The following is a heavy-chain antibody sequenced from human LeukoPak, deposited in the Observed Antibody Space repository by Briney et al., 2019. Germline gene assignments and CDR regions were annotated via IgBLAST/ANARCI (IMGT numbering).Heavy chain of an antibody. J-gene: IGHJ4*02. V-gene: IGHV3-48*03. CDR3: ARDRGYNYGFDY. D-gene: IGHD5-18*01. Sequence: PGGSLRLSCAASGFTFSSYEMNWFRQAPGKGLEWVSYISSSGSTIYYADSVKGRFSISRDNAKNSLYLQMNSLRAEDTAVYYCARDRGYNYGFDYWGQGTLVTVSS. CDR1: GFTFSSYE. CDR2: ISSSGSTI.